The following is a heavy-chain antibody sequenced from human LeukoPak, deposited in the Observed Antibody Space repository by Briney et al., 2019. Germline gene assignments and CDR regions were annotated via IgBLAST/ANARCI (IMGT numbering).Heavy chain of an antibody. J-gene: IGHJ4*02. CDR3: ARGPSPRYTSSWFNDY. CDR1: GGSISSYY. Sequence: PSETLSLTCTVSGGSISSYYWSWIRQPPGKGLEWIGYIYYSGSTNYNPSLKSRVTISVDTSKNQFSLKLSSVTAADTAVYYCARGPSPRYTSSWFNDYWGQGTLVTVSS. CDR2: IYYSGST. V-gene: IGHV4-59*01. D-gene: IGHD6-13*01.